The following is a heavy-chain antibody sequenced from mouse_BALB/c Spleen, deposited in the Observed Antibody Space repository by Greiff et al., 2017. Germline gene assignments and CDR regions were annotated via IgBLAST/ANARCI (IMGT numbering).Heavy chain of an antibody. CDR2: ISYSGST. J-gene: IGHJ2*01. Sequence: EVQLQESGPGLVKPSQSLSLTCTVTGYSITSDYAWNWIRQFPGNKLEWMGYISYSGSTSYNPSLKSRISITRDTSKNQFFLQLNSVTTEDTATYYCARWITTVVATDFDYWGQGTTLTVSS. D-gene: IGHD1-1*01. CDR1: GYSITSDYA. V-gene: IGHV3-2*02. CDR3: ARWITTVVATDFDY.